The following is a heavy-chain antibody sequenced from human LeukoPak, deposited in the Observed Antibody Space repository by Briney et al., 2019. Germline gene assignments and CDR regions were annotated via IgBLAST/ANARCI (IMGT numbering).Heavy chain of an antibody. Sequence: SETLSLTCTVSGGSISSSSYYWGWIRQPPGKGLEWIGSIYYSGSTYYNPSLKSRVTISVDTSKNQFSLKLSSVTAADTAVYYCARSTGSTMFIDYWGQGTLVTVSS. D-gene: IGHD3-10*02. CDR2: IYYSGST. CDR3: ARSTGSTMFIDY. J-gene: IGHJ4*02. CDR1: GGSISSSSYY. V-gene: IGHV4-39*01.